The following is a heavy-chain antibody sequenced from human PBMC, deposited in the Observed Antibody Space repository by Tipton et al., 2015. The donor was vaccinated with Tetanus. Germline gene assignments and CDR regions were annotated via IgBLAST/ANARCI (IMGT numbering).Heavy chain of an antibody. CDR1: GASFSDYY. Sequence: TLSLTCAVYGASFSDYYWSWIRQAPGKGLEWIGEINHSGNTNHNPSLKSRVTLSVDTSKNQFSLKLNSVTAADTAVYYCAREPAATGTSLFDYWGQGALVTVSS. CDR3: AREPAATGTSLFDY. V-gene: IGHV4-34*01. J-gene: IGHJ4*02. D-gene: IGHD6-13*01. CDR2: INHSGNT.